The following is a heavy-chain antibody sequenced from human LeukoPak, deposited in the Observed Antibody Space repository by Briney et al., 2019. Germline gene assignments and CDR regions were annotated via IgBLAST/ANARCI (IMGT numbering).Heavy chain of an antibody. V-gene: IGHV3-15*01. CDR1: GFTFSNAW. J-gene: IGHJ4*02. CDR2: IKSKTDGGTT. CDR3: TRVAAAGAYFDY. D-gene: IGHD6-13*01. Sequence: PGGSLRLSCAASGFTFSNAWMSWVRQAPGKGLEWVGRIKSKTDGGTTDYAAPVKGRFTISRDDSKNTLYLQMNSLKTEDTAVYYCTRVAAAGAYFDYWGQGTLVTVSS.